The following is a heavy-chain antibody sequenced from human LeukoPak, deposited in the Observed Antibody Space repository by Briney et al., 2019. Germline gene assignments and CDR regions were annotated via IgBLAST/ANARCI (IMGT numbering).Heavy chain of an antibody. D-gene: IGHD6-13*01. CDR1: GYSFTSYW. Sequence: GESLKISCKGSGYSFTSYWIGWVRQMPGKGLEWMGIIYPGDSDTRYSPSFQGQVTISDDKSISTAYLQWSSLKASDTAMYYCAGFDSSSGLGVPGIGNWFDPWGQGTLVTVSS. CDR2: IYPGDSDT. CDR3: AGFDSSSGLGVPGIGNWFDP. J-gene: IGHJ5*02. V-gene: IGHV5-51*01.